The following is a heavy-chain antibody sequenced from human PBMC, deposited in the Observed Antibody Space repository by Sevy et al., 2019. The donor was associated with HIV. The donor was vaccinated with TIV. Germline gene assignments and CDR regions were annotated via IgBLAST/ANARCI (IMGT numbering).Heavy chain of an antibody. CDR1: GFTFGDYA. CDR2: IRSKAYGGTT. Sequence: GGSLRLSCTASGFTFGDYAMSWFRQAPGKGLEWVGFIRSKAYGGTTEYAASAKGRFTISRDDYKIIAYLQMNSMKTEDTAVSYCTRDRIDGSGSYSADYWGQGTLVTVSS. CDR3: TRDRIDGSGSYSADY. V-gene: IGHV3-49*03. J-gene: IGHJ4*02. D-gene: IGHD3-10*01.